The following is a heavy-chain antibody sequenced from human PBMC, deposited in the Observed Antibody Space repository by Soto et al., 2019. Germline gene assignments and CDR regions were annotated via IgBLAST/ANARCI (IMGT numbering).Heavy chain of an antibody. CDR1: GGSISSGGYY. CDR3: ARDVESYYYDSSGYSRDAFDI. J-gene: IGHJ3*02. Sequence: PSETLSLTCTVSGGSISSGGYYWSWIRQHPGKGLERIGYIYYSGSTYYNPSLKSRVTISVDTSKNRFSLKLSSVTAADTAVYYCARDVESYYYDSSGYSRDAFDIWGQGTMVTVSS. CDR2: IYYSGST. D-gene: IGHD3-22*01. V-gene: IGHV4-31*03.